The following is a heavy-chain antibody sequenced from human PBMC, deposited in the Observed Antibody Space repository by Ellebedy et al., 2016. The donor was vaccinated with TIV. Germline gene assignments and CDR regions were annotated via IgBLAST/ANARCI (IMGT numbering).Heavy chain of an antibody. D-gene: IGHD3-16*01. CDR1: RFTFGTYG. V-gene: IGHV3-30*18. CDR2: ISHDGSNE. Sequence: GESLKISCAASRFTFGTYGMYWVRQAPGKGLEGVAIISHDGSNEYYADSVKGRFTISRDNSKNTLYLQMNSLRAEDTAMYYCAKERHTRVGGSTYFDYWGQGTPVTVSA. CDR3: AKERHTRVGGSTYFDY. J-gene: IGHJ4*02.